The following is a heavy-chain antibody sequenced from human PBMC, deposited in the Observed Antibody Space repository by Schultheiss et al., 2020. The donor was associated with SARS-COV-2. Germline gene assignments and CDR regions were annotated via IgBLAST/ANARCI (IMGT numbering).Heavy chain of an antibody. CDR1: GFTFSGSA. CDR3: ARDPGISDSSGYYFFRPYWYFDL. D-gene: IGHD3-22*01. CDR2: ISSSSSYI. J-gene: IGHJ2*01. Sequence: GESLKISCAASGFTFSGSAMHWVRQAPGKGLEWVSSISSSSSYIYYADSVKGRFTISRDNAKNSLYLQMNSLRAEDTAVYYCARDPGISDSSGYYFFRPYWYFDLWGRGTLVTVSS. V-gene: IGHV3-21*01.